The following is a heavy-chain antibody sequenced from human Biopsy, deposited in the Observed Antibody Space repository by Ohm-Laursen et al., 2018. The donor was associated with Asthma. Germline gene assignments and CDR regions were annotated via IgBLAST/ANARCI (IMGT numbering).Heavy chain of an antibody. CDR1: GGSISSGGYY. J-gene: IGHJ4*02. D-gene: IGHD5-18*01. CDR3: ARERVTAMVTDFDY. Sequence: SQTLSLTCTVSGGSISSGGYYWSWIRQHPGKGLEWIGYIYYSGSTYYNPSLKSRVTISVDTSKNQFSLKLSSVTAADTAVYYCARERVTAMVTDFDYWGQGTLVTVSS. CDR2: IYYSGST. V-gene: IGHV4-31*03.